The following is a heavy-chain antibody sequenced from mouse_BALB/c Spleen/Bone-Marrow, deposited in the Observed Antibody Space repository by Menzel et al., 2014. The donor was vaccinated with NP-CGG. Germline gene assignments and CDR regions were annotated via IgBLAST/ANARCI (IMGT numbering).Heavy chain of an antibody. D-gene: IGHD4-1*01. Sequence: VQLQQSGAELVRPGASVTLSCKASGYTFTDYEMHWVKQTPVHGLEWIGAIGPETGGTAYNQKFKGKATLTADKSSSTAYMELRSLTSEDSAVYYCTRRTGDPYWGQGTLVTVSA. CDR3: TRRTGDPY. CDR2: IGPETGGT. J-gene: IGHJ3*01. V-gene: IGHV1-15*01. CDR1: GYTFTDYE.